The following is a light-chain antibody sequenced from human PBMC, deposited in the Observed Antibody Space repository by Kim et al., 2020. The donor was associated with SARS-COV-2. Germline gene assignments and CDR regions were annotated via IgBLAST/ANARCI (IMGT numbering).Light chain of an antibody. CDR1: QDIKHY. CDR2: AAS. Sequence: IQMTQSPSSLSASVGDRVTITCRASQDIKHYLAWFQQKPGKAPLSLLYAASSLQSGVPSRFSGSGSGTDFTLTISRLQPEDFASYYCLQYERHPPTFGGGTKVDIK. CDR3: LQYERHPPT. V-gene: IGKV1-16*01. J-gene: IGKJ4*01.